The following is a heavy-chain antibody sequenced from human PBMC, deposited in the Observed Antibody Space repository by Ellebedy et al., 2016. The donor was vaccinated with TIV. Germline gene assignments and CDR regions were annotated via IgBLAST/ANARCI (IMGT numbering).Heavy chain of an antibody. V-gene: IGHV3-30*03. J-gene: IGHJ5*02. CDR2: TSYDGTNP. D-gene: IGHD2-21*02. CDR3: ARESTYCGADCYSLSDH. Sequence: PGGSLRLSCAASGFIFSDYGMHWVRQAPGQGLEWVAFTSYDGTNPSYADSVKGRFAISRDNSKSTLFLQMNSLRPEDTAVYYCARESTYCGADCYSLSDHWGQGALVTVSA. CDR1: GFIFSDYG.